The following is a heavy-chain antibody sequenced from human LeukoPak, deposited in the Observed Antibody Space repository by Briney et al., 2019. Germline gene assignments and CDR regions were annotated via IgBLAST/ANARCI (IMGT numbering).Heavy chain of an antibody. V-gene: IGHV3-23*01. Sequence: GGSLRLSCAASGLTFSSYAMSWVRQAPGKGLEWVSAISGSGGSTYYADSVKGRFTISRNNSKNTLYLQMNSLRAEDTAVYYCAKSGSWSPNLDLWGRGTLVTVSS. J-gene: IGHJ2*01. CDR2: ISGSGGST. CDR1: GLTFSSYA. D-gene: IGHD6-13*01. CDR3: AKSGSWSPNLDL.